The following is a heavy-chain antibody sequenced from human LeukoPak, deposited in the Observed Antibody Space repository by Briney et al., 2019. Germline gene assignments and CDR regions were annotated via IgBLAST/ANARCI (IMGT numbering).Heavy chain of an antibody. Sequence: SETLSLTCAVSGGSFSGYYWSWIRQPPGKGLEWIGEINHSGNTNYNPSLKSRVTISVDTSKNQFSLKLSSVTAADTAVYYCARWLQSPSLYFDSWGQGTLVTVSS. J-gene: IGHJ4*02. CDR2: INHSGNT. D-gene: IGHD5-24*01. CDR3: ARWLQSPSLYFDS. CDR1: GGSFSGYY. V-gene: IGHV4-34*01.